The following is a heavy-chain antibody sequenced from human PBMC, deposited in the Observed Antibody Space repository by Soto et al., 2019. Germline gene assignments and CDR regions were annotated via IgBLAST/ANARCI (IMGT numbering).Heavy chain of an antibody. CDR3: ASWRSYSGSYCFDY. Sequence: QVQLVQSGAEVKKPGASVKVSCKASGYSFTDYHIHWVRQAPGQGLEWLGRINPKSGGTSTAQKVQGWVTMTTDTSISTASMELTRLTSDDTAIYYCASWRSYSGSYCFDYWGQGTLVIVSS. V-gene: IGHV1-2*04. J-gene: IGHJ4*02. CDR2: INPKSGGT. CDR1: GYSFTDYH. D-gene: IGHD1-26*01.